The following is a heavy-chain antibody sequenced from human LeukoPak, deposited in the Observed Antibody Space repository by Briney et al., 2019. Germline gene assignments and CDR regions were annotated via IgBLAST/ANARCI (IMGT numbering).Heavy chain of an antibody. D-gene: IGHD3-16*02. CDR2: IYWNDDK. J-gene: IGHJ4*02. CDR1: GFSLSTSGVG. CDR3: AHRGEWVTFGGVIVRGYYFDY. V-gene: IGHV2-5*01. Sequence: SGPTLVKPTQTLTLTCTFSGFSLSTSGVGVGWIRQPPGKALEWLALIYWNDDKRYSASLKSRLTITKDTSKNQVVLTMTNMDPVDTATYYCAHRGEWVTFGGVIVRGYYFDYWGQGTVVTVSS.